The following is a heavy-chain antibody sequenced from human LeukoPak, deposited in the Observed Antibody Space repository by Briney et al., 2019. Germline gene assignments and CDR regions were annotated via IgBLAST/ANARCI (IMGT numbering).Heavy chain of an antibody. CDR2: IYTSGST. Sequence: SETLSLTCTVSGGSISSYYWSWIRQPAGKGLEWIGRIYTSGSTNYNPSLKSRATMSVDTSENQFSLKLTSVTATDTAVYYCAGGGQWLDPFDYWGQGTLVTVSS. V-gene: IGHV4-4*07. D-gene: IGHD6-19*01. J-gene: IGHJ4*02. CDR1: GGSISSYY. CDR3: AGGGQWLDPFDY.